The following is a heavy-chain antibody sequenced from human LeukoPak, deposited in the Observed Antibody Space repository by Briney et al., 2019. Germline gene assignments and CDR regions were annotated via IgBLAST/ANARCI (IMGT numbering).Heavy chain of an antibody. V-gene: IGHV4-4*08. CDR1: GGSVSSYY. Sequence: SETLSLTCTVSGGSVSSYYWSWIRQPPGKGLEWIGNIYSSGSTNYNPSLKSRVTISIDTSKKQFSLNLSSVTAADTAVYYCARGEEYGSGTVHFDYWGQGTLVTVSS. D-gene: IGHD3-10*01. CDR3: ARGEEYGSGTVHFDY. CDR2: IYSSGST. J-gene: IGHJ4*02.